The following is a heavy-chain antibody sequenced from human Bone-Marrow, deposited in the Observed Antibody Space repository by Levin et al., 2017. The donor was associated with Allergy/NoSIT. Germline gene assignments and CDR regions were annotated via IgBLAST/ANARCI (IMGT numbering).Heavy chain of an antibody. CDR1: GFTFSDYY. D-gene: IGHD5-18*01. Sequence: GGSLRLSCAASGFTFSDYYMAWIRQAPGKGLEWVAYITTSGSTIFYSDSVKGRFTISRDNTKNSLNLQMNSLRSEDTAVYFCARQRGRQLWLPPDFWGQGTLVAVSS. J-gene: IGHJ4*02. V-gene: IGHV3-11*01. CDR3: ARQRGRQLWLPPDF. CDR2: ITTSGSTI.